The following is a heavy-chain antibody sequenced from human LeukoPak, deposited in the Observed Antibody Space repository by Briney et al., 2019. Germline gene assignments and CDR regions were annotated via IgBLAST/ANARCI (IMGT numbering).Heavy chain of an antibody. V-gene: IGHV3-64*01. Sequence: PGGSLRLSCAASGFTFSSYAMHWVRQAPGKGLEYVSAISSNGGSTYYANYVKGRFTISRDNSKNTPYLQMGSLRAEDMAVYYCARVGSWDAFDIWGQGTMVTVSS. J-gene: IGHJ3*02. CDR3: ARVGSWDAFDI. D-gene: IGHD1-26*01. CDR1: GFTFSSYA. CDR2: ISSNGGST.